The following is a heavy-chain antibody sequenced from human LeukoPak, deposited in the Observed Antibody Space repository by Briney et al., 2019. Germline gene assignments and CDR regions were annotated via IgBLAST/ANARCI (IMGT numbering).Heavy chain of an antibody. CDR1: GYPFTRNG. CDR3: ARVAGAGQRVRAFDI. CDR2: ISAYNGNT. D-gene: IGHD3-16*01. J-gene: IGHJ3*02. Sequence: ASVKVSCKASGYPFTRNGINWVRQAPGQGLEWMGWISAYNGNTNYAQKLQGRVTMTTDTSTSTAYMELRSLRSDDTAVYYCARVAGAGQRVRAFDIWGQGTMVTVPS. V-gene: IGHV1-18*01.